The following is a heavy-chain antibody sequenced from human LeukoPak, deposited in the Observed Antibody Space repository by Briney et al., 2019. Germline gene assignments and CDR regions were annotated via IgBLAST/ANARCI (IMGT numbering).Heavy chain of an antibody. J-gene: IGHJ4*02. D-gene: IGHD3-10*01. CDR3: ARRTGGALWFGPYYFDF. CDR1: GYSFSTYW. CDR2: IYPGDSDA. Sequence: GESLKTSCKGSGYSFSTYWIGWVRQMPGKGLELMGIIYPGDSDARYSPSFQGQVTISADKSISTAYLQWSSLKASDTAMYYCARRTGGALWFGPYYFDFWGQGTLVTVSS. V-gene: IGHV5-51*01.